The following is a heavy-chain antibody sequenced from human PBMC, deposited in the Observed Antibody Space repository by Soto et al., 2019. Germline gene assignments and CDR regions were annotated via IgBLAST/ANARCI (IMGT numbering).Heavy chain of an antibody. D-gene: IGHD6-25*01. CDR2: IKDGGVT. CDR3: ARGQEGVAATH. Sequence: QVQLQQWGAGLLKPSETLSLTCAVNGGSLTGYYWSWIRQPPGKGLEWIGEIKDGGVTNYSPSLKRRVALSADTSKHQFSLTLTSVTAADTAVYYCARGQEGVAATHWDQGTLVTVSS. CDR1: GGSLTGYY. V-gene: IGHV4-34*01. J-gene: IGHJ4*02.